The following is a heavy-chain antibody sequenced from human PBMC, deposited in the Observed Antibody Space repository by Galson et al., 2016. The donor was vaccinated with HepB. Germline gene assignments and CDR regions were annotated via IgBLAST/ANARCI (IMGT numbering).Heavy chain of an antibody. CDR1: GDTPTKPS. CDR3: ATDLPYWNPTRDPFEI. V-gene: IGHV1-24*01. CDR2: FDPEDAET. J-gene: IGHJ3*02. D-gene: IGHD1-1*01. Sequence: SVKVSCKVSGDTPTKPSMHWVRQAPGKGLEWMGGFDPEDAETIYAQKFQGRVTMTEDTSTDTAYMELRSLTSEDTAVYYCATDLPYWNPTRDPFEIWGQGTMVIVSS.